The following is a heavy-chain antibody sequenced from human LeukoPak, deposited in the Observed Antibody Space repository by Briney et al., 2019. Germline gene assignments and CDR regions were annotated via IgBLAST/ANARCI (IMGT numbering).Heavy chain of an antibody. CDR1: GYTFTGYY. D-gene: IGHD6-19*01. V-gene: IGHV1-2*02. J-gene: IGHJ4*02. CDR3: ARDSSGWYRGFPDY. Sequence: ASVKVSCKASGYTFTGYYMHWVRQAPGQGLEWMGWINPNSGGTNYAQKFQGRVTMTRDTSISTAYMELSRLRSDDTAVYYCARDSSGWYRGFPDYWGQGTLVTVSS. CDR2: INPNSGGT.